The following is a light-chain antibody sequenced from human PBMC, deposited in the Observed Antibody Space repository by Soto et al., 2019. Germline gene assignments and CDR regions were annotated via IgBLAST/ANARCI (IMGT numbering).Light chain of an antibody. CDR1: SSDVGSFNR. V-gene: IGLV2-18*02. Sequence: QSALTQPPSVSGSPGQSVTISCAGTSSDVGSFNRVSWYQQPPGTAPRLMIYEVIYRTSGVPDRFAGSKSGNTASLTISGLQAEDEADYYCISYTTSGTLVFGGGTKLTVL. CDR3: ISYTTSGTLV. CDR2: EVI. J-gene: IGLJ3*02.